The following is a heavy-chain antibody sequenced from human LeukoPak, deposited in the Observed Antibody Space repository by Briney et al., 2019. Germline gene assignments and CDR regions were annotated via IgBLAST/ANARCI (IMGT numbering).Heavy chain of an antibody. CDR3: ARDSQMRVSPWDYYGMDV. J-gene: IGHJ6*02. Sequence: SETLSLTCTVSGGSISSSSNYWGWIRQPPGKGREWIVSIDYRGSTYHNPSLKSRVTTSVDTSKNQFSLKMTSVTDADTAVYYCARDSQMRVSPWDYYGMDVWGQGTTVTVSS. CDR1: GGSISSSSNY. CDR2: IDYRGST. V-gene: IGHV4-39*07. D-gene: IGHD3-16*01.